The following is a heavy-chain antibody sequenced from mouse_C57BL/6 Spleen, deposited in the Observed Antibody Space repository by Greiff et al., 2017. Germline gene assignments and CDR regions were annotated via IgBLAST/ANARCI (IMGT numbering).Heavy chain of an antibody. D-gene: IGHD5-5*01. CDR3: AKRDYPYAMDY. J-gene: IGHJ4*01. Sequence: VQLQQSGPGLVQPSQSLSITCTVSGFSLTSYGVHWVRPSPGTGLEWLGVIWRGGSTDSNAAFMSRLSITKDNSKSQVFFKMNSLQADDTAIYYCAKRDYPYAMDYGGQGTSVTVSS. CDR1: GFSLTSYG. V-gene: IGHV2-5*01. CDR2: IWRGGST.